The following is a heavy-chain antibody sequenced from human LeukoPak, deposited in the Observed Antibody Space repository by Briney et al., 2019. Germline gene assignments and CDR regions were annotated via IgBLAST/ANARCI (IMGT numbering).Heavy chain of an antibody. D-gene: IGHD7-27*01. CDR3: ATEGRLGL. CDR2: VKSDGSST. V-gene: IGHV3-74*01. CDR1: GYTFSNYW. Sequence: QPGGSLRLSCAASGYTFSNYWMHWVRQAPGKGLVWVSRVKSDGSSTSYADSVKGRFTVSRDKAKNTLYLQMNSLRAEDTVVYYCATEGRLGLWGQGTLVTVSS. J-gene: IGHJ4*02.